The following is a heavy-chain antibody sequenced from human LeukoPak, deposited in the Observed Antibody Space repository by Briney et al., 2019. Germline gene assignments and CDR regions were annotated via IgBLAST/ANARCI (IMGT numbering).Heavy chain of an antibody. J-gene: IGHJ4*02. CDR2: IRSKTHGGTT. V-gene: IGHV3-15*07. CDR1: GFSFSDAW. CDR3: ARDGFSSSWGLAY. D-gene: IGHD6-13*01. Sequence: GGSLRLSCVASGFSFSDAWMNWVRQAPGKGLEWVGRIRSKTHGGTTDYADSVKGRFTISRDNSKNTLYLQMNSLRVEDTAVYYCARDGFSSSWGLAYWGQGTLVTVSS.